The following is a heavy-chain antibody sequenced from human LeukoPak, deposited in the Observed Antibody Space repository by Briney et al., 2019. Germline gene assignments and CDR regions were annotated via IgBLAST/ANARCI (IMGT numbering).Heavy chain of an antibody. CDR1: GYNFAICW. V-gene: IGHV5-51*01. J-gene: IGHJ4*02. CDR2: IYPGDSDT. D-gene: IGHD6-19*01. Sequence: GESLKISCKGSGYNFAICWIAWVRQLPGKGLEWMGIIYPGDSDTRYSPSFQGQVTISADKSIYTAYLQWSTLRASDTAMYYCATQTAVAGTIDYWGQGTLVTVSS. CDR3: ATQTAVAGTIDY.